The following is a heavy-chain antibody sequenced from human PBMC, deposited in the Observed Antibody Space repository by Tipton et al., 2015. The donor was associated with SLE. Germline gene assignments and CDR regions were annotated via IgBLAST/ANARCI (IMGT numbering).Heavy chain of an antibody. D-gene: IGHD1-26*01. CDR2: INHSGST. J-gene: IGHJ6*02. CDR1: GYSISSGYY. Sequence: TLSLTCAVSGYSISSGYYWSWIRQPPGKGLEWIGEINHSGSTKYNPSLKSRVTISVDTSKNQFSLKLSSVTAADTAVYYCARHQRSSGSYYYHGMDVWGQGTTVTVSS. CDR3: ARHQRSSGSYYYHGMDV. V-gene: IGHV4-34*01.